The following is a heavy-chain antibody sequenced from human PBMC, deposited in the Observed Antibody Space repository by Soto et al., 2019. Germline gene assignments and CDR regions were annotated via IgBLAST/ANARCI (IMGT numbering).Heavy chain of an antibody. D-gene: IGHD3-10*01. CDR2: VHPSGST. J-gene: IGHJ6*02. CDR3: ARGQPTGYGFGPRSFFYYCLDF. V-gene: IGHV4-34*01. CDR1: SASLGDHY. Sequence: SETLSLTGAVLSASLGDHYWAWIRQSPDKGLEWIGQVHPSGSTDYNPSLKSRLPLSLGTSKYQFSLKVASVTASDTSVYFCARGQPTGYGFGPRSFFYYCLDFWGPGTTVTVSS.